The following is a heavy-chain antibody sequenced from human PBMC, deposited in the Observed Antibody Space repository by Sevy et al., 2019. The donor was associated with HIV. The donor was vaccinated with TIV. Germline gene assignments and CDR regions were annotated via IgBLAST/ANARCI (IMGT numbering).Heavy chain of an antibody. D-gene: IGHD3-22*01. Sequence: SETLSLTCTVSGGSISSYYWSWIRQPPGKGLEWIGYIYYSGSTNYNPSLKSRVTISVDTSKNQFSLKLISVTAADTAVYYCARARPLYYYDSSGYYFDYWGQGTLVTVSS. V-gene: IGHV4-59*01. CDR3: ARARPLYYYDSSGYYFDY. CDR2: IYYSGST. J-gene: IGHJ4*02. CDR1: GGSISSYY.